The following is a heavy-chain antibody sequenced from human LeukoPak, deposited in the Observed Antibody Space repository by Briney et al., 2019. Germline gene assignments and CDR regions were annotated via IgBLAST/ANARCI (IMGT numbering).Heavy chain of an antibody. V-gene: IGHV4-59*08. Sequence: SETLSLTCNVSGGSMSIYYWSWIRQSPGKGLEWIGYIYHSGITNYNPSLKSRLTISVDTSKNQFSLKLNSVTAADTAVYYCARLVAGPYYFDYWGQGTLVTVSS. CDR3: ARLVAGPYYFDY. CDR1: GGSMSIYY. D-gene: IGHD2-21*01. J-gene: IGHJ4*02. CDR2: IYHSGIT.